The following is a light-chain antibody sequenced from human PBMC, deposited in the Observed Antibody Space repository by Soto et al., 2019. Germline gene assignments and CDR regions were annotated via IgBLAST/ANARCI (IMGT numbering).Light chain of an antibody. J-gene: IGKJ2*01. CDR2: DTS. Sequence: DIALTQSPATVSLSPGERVTLSCRASQSVGSHLAWYQQKPGQAPRLLMFDTSNRATGIPVRFSGSGSGTDFTLTISNLQPEDFAVYYCQQRNNWPETFGQGTRVEIK. CDR3: QQRNNWPET. V-gene: IGKV3-11*01. CDR1: QSVGSH.